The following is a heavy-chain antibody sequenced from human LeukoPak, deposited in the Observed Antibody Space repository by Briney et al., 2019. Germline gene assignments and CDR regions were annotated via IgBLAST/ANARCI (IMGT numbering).Heavy chain of an antibody. CDR3: ARSGRGTYYYFDL. D-gene: IGHD5-12*01. CDR2: ISGYNGNT. V-gene: IGHV1-18*04. CDR1: GYSFTSYW. J-gene: IGHJ4*02. Sequence: GESLKISCKGSGYSFTSYWIGWVRQMPGKGLEWMGWISGYNGNTNYAQKFLGRVSMTADTATSTAYMELRSLTSDDTAMYYCARSGRGTYYYFDLWGQGTLVTVSS.